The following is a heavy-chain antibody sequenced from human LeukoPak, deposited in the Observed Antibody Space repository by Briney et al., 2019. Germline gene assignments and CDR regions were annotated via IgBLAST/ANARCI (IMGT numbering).Heavy chain of an antibody. CDR2: IYYSGST. Sequence: SETLSLTCTVSGGSISSSSYYWGWIRQPPGKGLEWIGSIYYSGSTYYNPSLKSRVTISEDTSKNQFYLKLSSVTAADTAVYYCARRQLWLSYFDYWGQGTLVTVSS. CDR1: GGSISSSSYY. V-gene: IGHV4-39*01. CDR3: ARRQLWLSYFDY. J-gene: IGHJ4*02. D-gene: IGHD5-18*01.